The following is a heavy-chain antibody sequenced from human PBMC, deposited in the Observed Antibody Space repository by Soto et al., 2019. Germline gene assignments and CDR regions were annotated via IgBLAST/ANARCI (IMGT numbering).Heavy chain of an antibody. Sequence: GGSLRLSCAASGFTFRSYAMSWVRQAPGKGLEWVSAISGSGGTTDCADSVKGRCSISRDNSKNTLYLQMNSLRAEDTAVYYCAKTGNYDFDYWGQGTLVTVSS. V-gene: IGHV3-23*01. J-gene: IGHJ4*02. D-gene: IGHD1-7*01. CDR1: GFTFRSYA. CDR2: ISGSGGTT. CDR3: AKTGNYDFDY.